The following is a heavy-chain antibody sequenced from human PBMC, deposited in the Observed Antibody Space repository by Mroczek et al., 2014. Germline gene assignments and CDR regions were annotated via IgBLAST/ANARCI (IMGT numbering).Heavy chain of an antibody. Sequence: QVQLQQWGAGLLKPSGTLSLTCAVYGGSFSGYYWSWIRQPPGKGLEWIGEINHSGSTNYNPSLKSRVTISVDTSKNQFSLKLSSVTAADTAVYYCRRQDDYSPPYYYGMDVWGQGTTVTVSS. D-gene: IGHD4-11*01. CDR3: RRQDDYSPPYYYGMDV. CDR2: INHSGST. CDR1: GGSFSGYY. V-gene: IGHV4-34*01. J-gene: IGHJ6*02.